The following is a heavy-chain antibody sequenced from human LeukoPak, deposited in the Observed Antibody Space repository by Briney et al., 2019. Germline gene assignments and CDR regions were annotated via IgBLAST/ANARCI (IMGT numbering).Heavy chain of an antibody. V-gene: IGHV3-30*04. D-gene: IGHD3-22*01. Sequence: GGSLRLSCAASGFTFSSYVMHWVRQAPGKGLEWVAIISYDGSNEYYADSVKGRFTISRDNSKNTLYLQMNSLRAEDTAVYYCAKGYPVHYYDSSGQGDYWGQGTLVTVSS. J-gene: IGHJ4*02. CDR1: GFTFSSYV. CDR3: AKGYPVHYYDSSGQGDY. CDR2: ISYDGSNE.